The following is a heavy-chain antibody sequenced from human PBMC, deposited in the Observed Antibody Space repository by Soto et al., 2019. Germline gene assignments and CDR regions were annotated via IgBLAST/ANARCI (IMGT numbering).Heavy chain of an antibody. Sequence: GASVKVSCKASGYTFTDYYMHWVRQAPGQGLEWMGWINPNSGGTNYAQKFQGRVTMTRDTSIRTAYMELSRLRSDDTAVYYCARDKSGSYAFDIWGQGTMVTVSS. CDR2: INPNSGGT. CDR1: GYTFTDYY. V-gene: IGHV1-2*02. CDR3: ARDKSGSYAFDI. D-gene: IGHD1-26*01. J-gene: IGHJ3*02.